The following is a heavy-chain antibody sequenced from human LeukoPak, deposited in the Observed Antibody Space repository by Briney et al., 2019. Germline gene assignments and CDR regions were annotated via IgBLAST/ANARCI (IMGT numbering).Heavy chain of an antibody. CDR1: GYTFTGYY. D-gene: IGHD3-3*01. Sequence: ASVKVSCKASGYTFTGYYMHWVRQAPGQGPEWMGWINPNSGGTNYAQKFQGRVTMTRDTSISTAYMDLSRLRSDDTAVYYCARAPYYDFWSGSPSFYYMDVWGKGTTVTVSS. CDR3: ARAPYYDFWSGSPSFYYMDV. V-gene: IGHV1-2*02. J-gene: IGHJ6*03. CDR2: INPNSGGT.